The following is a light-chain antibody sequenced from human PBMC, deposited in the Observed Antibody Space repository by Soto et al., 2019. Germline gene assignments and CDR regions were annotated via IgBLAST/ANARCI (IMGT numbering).Light chain of an antibody. V-gene: IGLV1-51*01. CDR3: GTWDSRLSAVV. CDR2: DNH. Sequence: QSVLTQPPSVSAAPGQKVTISCSGSSSNIGSNYVSWYQQLPGTAPKLLIYDNHKRPSGIPDRFSGSKSGTSATLGITGLQTGDEADYYCGTWDSRLSAVVFGGGTQLTVL. J-gene: IGLJ2*01. CDR1: SSNIGSNY.